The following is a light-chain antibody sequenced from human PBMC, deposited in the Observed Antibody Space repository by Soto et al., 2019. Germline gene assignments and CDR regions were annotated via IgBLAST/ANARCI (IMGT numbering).Light chain of an antibody. CDR1: QSISSS. J-gene: IGKJ4*01. CDR2: GAS. Sequence: EIVMTQSPATLSVSPGERATLSCRASQSISSSLAWYQQKPGQAPRLLIYGASTRATGIPARFSGSGSGTDFTLTISSLQSEDFAVYYCQQYTNWLTLGGGTKVEIK. V-gene: IGKV3-15*01. CDR3: QQYTNWLT.